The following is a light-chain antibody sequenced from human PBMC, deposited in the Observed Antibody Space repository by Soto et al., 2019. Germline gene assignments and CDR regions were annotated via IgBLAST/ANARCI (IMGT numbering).Light chain of an antibody. J-gene: IGKJ4*01. CDR3: QQLNTYPVT. CDR2: AAS. V-gene: IGKV1-9*01. CDR1: QGVSRY. Sequence: IQLTQSPSSLSASVGDSVTITCRASQGVSRYLSWYQQKPGRAPILLISAASTLQSGVPARFSGSGSRTDFTLSITSLQPEDFATYYCQQLNTYPVTFGGGTKVEIK.